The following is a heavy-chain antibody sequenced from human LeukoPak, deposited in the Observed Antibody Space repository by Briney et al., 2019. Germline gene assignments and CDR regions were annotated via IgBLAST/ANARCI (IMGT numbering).Heavy chain of an antibody. D-gene: IGHD3-22*01. Sequence: GGSLRLSCAASGFTFSNAWMSWVRQAPGKGLEWVGRIKSKTDGGTTDYAAPVKGRFTISRDDSKNTLYLQMNSLKTEDTAVYYCTTDKGYYDSSGYYPFDYWGQGTLVTVSS. V-gene: IGHV3-15*01. CDR1: GFTFSNAW. CDR2: IKSKTDGGTT. CDR3: TTDKGYYDSSGYYPFDY. J-gene: IGHJ4*02.